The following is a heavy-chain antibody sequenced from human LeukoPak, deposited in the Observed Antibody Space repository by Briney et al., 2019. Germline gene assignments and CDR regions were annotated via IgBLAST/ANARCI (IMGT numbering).Heavy chain of an antibody. Sequence: ASVTVSCNASGYTFTGYYKHWVRQAPGPGLEWMGRSNPNSGGTNYAQTFQGRVTMTRDTSISTAYMELSRLRSDDTAVYYCARTLGYCSSTSCYLFDYWGQGTLVTVSS. D-gene: IGHD2-2*01. V-gene: IGHV1-2*06. CDR1: GYTFTGYY. CDR3: ARTLGYCSSTSCYLFDY. CDR2: SNPNSGGT. J-gene: IGHJ4*02.